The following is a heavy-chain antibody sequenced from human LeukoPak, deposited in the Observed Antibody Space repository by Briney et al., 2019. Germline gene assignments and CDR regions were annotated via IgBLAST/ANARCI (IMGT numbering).Heavy chain of an antibody. CDR2: ISSSSSTI. Sequence: PGGSLRLSCAASGFTFSSYSMNWVRQAPGKGLEWVSYISSSSSTIYYADSVMGRFTISRDNAKNSLYLQMNSLRAEDTAVYYCAGEAAAGIYYYYYYMDVWGKGTTVTVSS. V-gene: IGHV3-48*04. CDR1: GFTFSSYS. CDR3: AGEAAAGIYYYYYYMDV. D-gene: IGHD6-13*01. J-gene: IGHJ6*03.